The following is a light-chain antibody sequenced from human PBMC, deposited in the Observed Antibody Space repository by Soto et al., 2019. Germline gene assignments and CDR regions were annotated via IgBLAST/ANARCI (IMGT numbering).Light chain of an antibody. Sequence: ELVLTHSPGTLSLSPGERAPLSCRASQTVRNNYLAWYQQKPGQAPRLLIYDASSRATGIPDRFSGGGSGTDFTLTISRLEPEDFAVYYCQQFSSYPLNFGGGTKVDIK. CDR3: QQFSSYPLN. CDR1: QTVRNNY. J-gene: IGKJ4*01. CDR2: DAS. V-gene: IGKV3-20*01.